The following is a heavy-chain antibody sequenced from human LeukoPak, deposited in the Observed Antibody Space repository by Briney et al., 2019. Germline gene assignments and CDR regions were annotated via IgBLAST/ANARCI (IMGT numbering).Heavy chain of an antibody. J-gene: IGHJ4*02. V-gene: IGHV3-53*01. CDR2: IYSGGST. CDR1: GDSISSSSSY. Sequence: ETLSLTCTVSGDSISSSSSYWDWIRQPPGKGLEWVSVIYSGGSTYYADSVKGRFTISRDNSKNTLYLQMNSLRAEDTAVYYCAKDRYKVRFLESYDGDYWGQGTLVTVSS. D-gene: IGHD3-3*01. CDR3: AKDRYKVRFLESYDGDY.